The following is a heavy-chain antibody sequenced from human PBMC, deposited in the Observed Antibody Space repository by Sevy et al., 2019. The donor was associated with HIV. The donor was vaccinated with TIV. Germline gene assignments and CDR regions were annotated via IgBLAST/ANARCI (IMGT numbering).Heavy chain of an antibody. CDR1: GFTFTDYV. CDR2: VGGSGGSK. Sequence: GGSLRLSCTASGFTFTDYVMNWVRQAPGRGLEWVSSVGGSGGSKHYADSVKGRFTSSRDNSKNTLYLQMNSLRAEDTAVYYCATDRISDWFFDSWGQGTLVTVSS. J-gene: IGHJ4*02. CDR3: ATDRISDWFFDS. V-gene: IGHV3-23*01. D-gene: IGHD3-9*01.